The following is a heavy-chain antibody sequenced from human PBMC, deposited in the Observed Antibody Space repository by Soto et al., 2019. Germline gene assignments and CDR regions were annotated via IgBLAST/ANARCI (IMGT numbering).Heavy chain of an antibody. Sequence: GESLTSSCKGSGYKFTTYWIVWVRQMPGKGLEWMAIIYPDDSDSRYSPSFQGQVTISADKSISTAYLQWSSLKASDTAIYYCVATYGDYLDYWGQGTLVTVSS. CDR3: VATYGDYLDY. CDR2: IYPDDSDS. D-gene: IGHD4-17*01. J-gene: IGHJ4*02. CDR1: GYKFTTYW. V-gene: IGHV5-51*01.